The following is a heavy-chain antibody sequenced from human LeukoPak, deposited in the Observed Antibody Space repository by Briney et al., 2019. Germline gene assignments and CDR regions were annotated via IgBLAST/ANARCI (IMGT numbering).Heavy chain of an antibody. Sequence: GGSLRLSCAASGFTFSSYGTHWVRQAPGKGLEWVAVIWYDGSNKYYADSVKGRFTISRDNSKNTLYLQMNSLRAEDTAVYYCARADSSGWYSYFDYWGQGTLVTVSS. CDR2: IWYDGSNK. CDR1: GFTFSSYG. D-gene: IGHD6-19*01. CDR3: ARADSSGWYSYFDY. J-gene: IGHJ4*02. V-gene: IGHV3-33*01.